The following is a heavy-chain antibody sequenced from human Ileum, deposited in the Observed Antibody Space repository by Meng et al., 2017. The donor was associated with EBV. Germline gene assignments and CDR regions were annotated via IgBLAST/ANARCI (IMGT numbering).Heavy chain of an antibody. CDR2: MSYSGST. Sequence: QVKLQESGPGLVKPSETLSLTCTVSCGSVSSAHSFWTWSRQPPGKGLEWIGYMSYSGSTNYSPPLESRVTISVDTSKNQFSLKLSSVTAADTAVYYCAGDPHSGSPHWGQGTLVTVSS. CDR1: CGSVSSAHSF. J-gene: IGHJ4*02. CDR3: AGDPHSGSPH. V-gene: IGHV4-61*01. D-gene: IGHD1-26*01.